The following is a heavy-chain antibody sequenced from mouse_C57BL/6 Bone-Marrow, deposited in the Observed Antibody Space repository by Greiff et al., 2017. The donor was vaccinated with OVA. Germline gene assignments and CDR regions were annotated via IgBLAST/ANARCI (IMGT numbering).Heavy chain of an antibody. V-gene: IGHV5-17*01. CDR3: ARSGGGYYVVSYAMDY. J-gene: IGHJ4*01. Sequence: DVHLVESGGGLVKPGGSLKLSCAASGFTFSDYGMHWVRQAPEKGLEWVAYISSGSSTIYYADTVKGRFTISRDNAKNTLFLQMTRLRSEDTAMYYCARSGGGYYVVSYAMDYWGQGTSVTVSS. CDR2: ISSGSSTI. D-gene: IGHD2-3*01. CDR1: GFTFSDYG.